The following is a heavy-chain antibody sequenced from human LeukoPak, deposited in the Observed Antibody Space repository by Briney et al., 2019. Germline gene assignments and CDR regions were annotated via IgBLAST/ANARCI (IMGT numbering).Heavy chain of an antibody. CDR1: GGTFSSYA. Sequence: ASVKVSCKASGGTFSSYAISWVRQAPGQGLEWMGGIIPIFGTANYAQKFQGRVTITADKSTSTAYMELSSLRSDDTAVYYCARDIPGSGSYYSWFDPWGQGTLVTVSS. V-gene: IGHV1-69*06. CDR2: IIPIFGTA. J-gene: IGHJ5*02. D-gene: IGHD1-26*01. CDR3: ARDIPGSGSYYSWFDP.